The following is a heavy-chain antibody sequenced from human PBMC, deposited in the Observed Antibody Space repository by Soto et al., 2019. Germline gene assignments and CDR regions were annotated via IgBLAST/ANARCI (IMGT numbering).Heavy chain of an antibody. Sequence: QVQLVQSGAEVKKPGSSVKVSCKASGGTFSSYAISWVRQAPGQGLEWMGGIIPIFGTANYAQKFQGRVTISAEESTSTADMEVISLRSEDTAVYYCASGYSSGWFVYWGQGTLVNVSS. CDR1: GGTFSSYA. CDR3: ASGYSSGWFVY. D-gene: IGHD6-19*01. V-gene: IGHV1-69*01. J-gene: IGHJ5*01. CDR2: IIPIFGTA.